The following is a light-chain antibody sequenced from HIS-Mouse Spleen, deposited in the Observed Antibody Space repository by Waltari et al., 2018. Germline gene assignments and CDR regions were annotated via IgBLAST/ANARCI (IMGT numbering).Light chain of an antibody. CDR3: YSTDSSGNHRV. Sequence: SYELTQPPSVSVSPGQTARITCSGDALPKKYAYWYQRKSGQALLLVVYEDSKHPPGIPERFSGSSSGTMATLTISGAQVEDEADYYCYSTDSSGNHRVFGGGTKLTVL. J-gene: IGLJ2*01. CDR1: ALPKKY. V-gene: IGLV3-10*01. CDR2: EDS.